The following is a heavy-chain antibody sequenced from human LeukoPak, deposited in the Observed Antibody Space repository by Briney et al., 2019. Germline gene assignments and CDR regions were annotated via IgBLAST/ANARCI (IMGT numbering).Heavy chain of an antibody. J-gene: IGHJ4*02. CDR2: IIPILGIA. V-gene: IGHV1-69*04. CDR3: ATKPRDYYDSSGYYFDY. D-gene: IGHD3-22*01. CDR1: GGTFSSYA. Sequence: GASVKVSCKASGGTFSSYAISWVRQAPGQGLEWMGRIIPILGIANYAQKFQGRVTITADKSTSTAYMELSSLRSEDTAVYYCATKPRDYYDSSGYYFDYWGQGTLVTVPS.